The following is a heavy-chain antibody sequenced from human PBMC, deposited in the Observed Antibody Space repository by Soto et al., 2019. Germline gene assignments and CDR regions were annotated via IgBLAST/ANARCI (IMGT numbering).Heavy chain of an antibody. CDR3: AKMGSGWSHFDY. Sequence: EVQLLESGGDLVQPGGSLRLSCAASGFTLRTYVISWVGQAPGKGLGWVSSISGSGGSTDYADSVKGRFTNARDNAKNTLYLQMNSLRAEDTAVYYCAKMGSGWSHFDYWGLGTLVSVCS. CDR2: ISGSGGST. V-gene: IGHV3-23*01. D-gene: IGHD6-19*01. J-gene: IGHJ4*02. CDR1: GFTLRTYV.